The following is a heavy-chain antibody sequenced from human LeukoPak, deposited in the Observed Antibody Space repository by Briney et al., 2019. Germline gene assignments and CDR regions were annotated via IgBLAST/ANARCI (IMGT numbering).Heavy chain of an antibody. V-gene: IGHV4-61*02. CDR2: ISSSGST. CDR1: GDSISSGDYF. D-gene: IGHD3-22*01. J-gene: IGHJ4*02. CDR3: ATRSPRSSGPPDY. Sequence: SETLSLTCTVSGDSISSGDYFWSWIRQPAGKGLEWIGRISSSGSTNYNPSLKSRVTISVDKSKNQFSLKLSSVTAADTAVYYCATRSPRSSGPPDYWGQGTLVTVSS.